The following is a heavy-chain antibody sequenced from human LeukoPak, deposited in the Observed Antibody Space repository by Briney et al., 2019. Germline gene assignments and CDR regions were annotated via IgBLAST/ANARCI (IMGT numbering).Heavy chain of an antibody. Sequence: ASVKVSCKASGYTFTSYDINGVRQATGQGLEWMGWMNPNSGNTGYAQKFQGRVTMTRNTSISTAYMELSSLRSEDTAVHYCARGHRTDAFDIWGQGTMVTVSS. V-gene: IGHV1-8*01. CDR1: GYTFTSYD. CDR2: MNPNSGNT. CDR3: ARGHRTDAFDI. D-gene: IGHD2-2*01. J-gene: IGHJ3*02.